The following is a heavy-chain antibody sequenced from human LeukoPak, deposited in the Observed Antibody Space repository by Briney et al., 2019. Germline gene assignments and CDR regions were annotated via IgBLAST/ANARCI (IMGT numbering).Heavy chain of an antibody. D-gene: IGHD3/OR15-3a*01. CDR3: ARDSGLDLFDY. J-gene: IGHJ4*02. V-gene: IGHV1-46*01. Sequence: ASVKVSCKASGYAFTSYYMHWVRQAPGQGLEWMGIINPSGGSTSYAQKFQGRVTMTRDTSTSTVYMELSSLRSEDTAVYYCARDSGLDLFDYWGQGTLVTVSS. CDR2: INPSGGST. CDR1: GYAFTSYY.